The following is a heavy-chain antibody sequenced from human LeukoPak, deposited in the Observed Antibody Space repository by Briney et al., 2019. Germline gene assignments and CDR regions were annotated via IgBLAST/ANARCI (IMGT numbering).Heavy chain of an antibody. CDR1: GGSISSHY. D-gene: IGHD6-13*01. Sequence: PSETLSLTCTVSGGSISSHYWSWVRQPPGKGLEWIGYIYYSGSTKYNPSLKSRVTISVDTSKNQFSLKLGSVTAADTAVYYCARVGGGQQLVASPLYYFDYWGQGTLVTVSS. CDR2: IYYSGST. J-gene: IGHJ4*02. CDR3: ARVGGGQQLVASPLYYFDY. V-gene: IGHV4-59*11.